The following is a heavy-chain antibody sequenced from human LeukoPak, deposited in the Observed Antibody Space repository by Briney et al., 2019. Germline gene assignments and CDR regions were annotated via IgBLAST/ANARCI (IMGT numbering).Heavy chain of an antibody. CDR1: GFTFSSYA. Sequence: GRSLRLSCAASGFTFSSYAMHWVRQAPGKGLEWVAVISYDGSNKCYADSVKGRFTISRDNSKNTLYLQMNSLRAEDTAVYYCARGPHWATFDYWGQGTLVTVSS. CDR3: ARGPHWATFDY. V-gene: IGHV3-30-3*01. J-gene: IGHJ4*02. D-gene: IGHD3-16*01. CDR2: ISYDGSNK.